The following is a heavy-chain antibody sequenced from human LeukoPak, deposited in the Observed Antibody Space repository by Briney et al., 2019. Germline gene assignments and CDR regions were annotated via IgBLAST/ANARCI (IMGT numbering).Heavy chain of an antibody. CDR3: ARKGPLGKETGTDYYYYGMDV. CDR2: IYYSGST. V-gene: IGHV4-61*01. Sequence: KASETLSLTCTVSGGSVSSGSYYWSWIRQPPGKGLEWIGYIYYSGSTNYNPSLKSRVTISVDTSKNQFSLKLSSVTAADTAVYYCARKGPLGKETGTDYYYYGMDVWGQGTTVTVSS. J-gene: IGHJ6*02. CDR1: GGSVSSGSYY. D-gene: IGHD1/OR15-1a*01.